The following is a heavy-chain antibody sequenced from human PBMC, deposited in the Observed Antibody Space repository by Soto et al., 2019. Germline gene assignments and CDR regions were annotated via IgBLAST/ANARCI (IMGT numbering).Heavy chain of an antibody. CDR3: ARDRETYYYDSSGYYYY. D-gene: IGHD3-22*01. Sequence: ASVKVSCKASGYTFTSYYMHWVRQAPGQGLEWMGIINPSGGSTSYAQKFQGRVTMTRDTSTSTVYMELSSLRSEDTAVYYCARDRETYYYDSSGYYYYWGQGTLVTVSS. CDR2: INPSGGST. J-gene: IGHJ4*02. V-gene: IGHV1-46*01. CDR1: GYTFTSYY.